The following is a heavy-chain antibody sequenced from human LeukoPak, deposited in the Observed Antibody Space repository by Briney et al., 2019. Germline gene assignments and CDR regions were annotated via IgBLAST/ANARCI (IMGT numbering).Heavy chain of an antibody. J-gene: IGHJ3*02. CDR3: ARSYGSGRREVFDI. Sequence: ASVTLSLKSSVYILTHHFIHWVGPAPGQGLEGMGWTNPNHSGTINAQKFQGRVTMTGDTSIRTAYMKLRRLRSDDTAVYYCARSYGSGRREVFDIWGQGTRVTVSS. CDR2: TNPNHSGT. CDR1: VYILTHHF. D-gene: IGHD3-10*01. V-gene: IGHV1-2*02.